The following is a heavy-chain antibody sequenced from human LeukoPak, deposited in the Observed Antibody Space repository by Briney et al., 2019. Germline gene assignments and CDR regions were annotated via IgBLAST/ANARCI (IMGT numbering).Heavy chain of an antibody. D-gene: IGHD3-22*01. CDR1: GGSFSGYY. Sequence: PSETLSLTCAVYGGSFSGYYWSWIRQPPGKGLEWIGEINHSGSTNYNPSLKSRVTMSVDTSKNQFSLKLSSVTAADTAVYYCARGRNPEGITMIVYILDYWGQGTLVTVSS. CDR2: INHSGST. J-gene: IGHJ4*02. V-gene: IGHV4-34*01. CDR3: ARGRNPEGITMIVYILDY.